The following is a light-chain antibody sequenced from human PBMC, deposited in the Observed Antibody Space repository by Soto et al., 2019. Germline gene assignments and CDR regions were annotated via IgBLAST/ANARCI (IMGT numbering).Light chain of an antibody. J-gene: IGKJ5*01. Sequence: IVLTQSPATLSLSPGERATLSCRASQSVSSYLAWYQQKPGQAPRLLIYDASNRATGIPARFSGSGSGTDFTLTLSSLEPEDFAVYYCQQYGSSPITFGQGTRLENK. CDR1: QSVSSY. V-gene: IGKV3-11*01. CDR2: DAS. CDR3: QQYGSSPIT.